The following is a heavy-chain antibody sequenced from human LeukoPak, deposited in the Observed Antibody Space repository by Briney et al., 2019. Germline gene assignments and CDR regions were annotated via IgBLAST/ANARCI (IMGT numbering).Heavy chain of an antibody. D-gene: IGHD3-22*01. CDR1: GFTFSSYS. V-gene: IGHV3-21*01. J-gene: IGHJ4*02. CDR3: ARDGGIVVVNEGDFDY. Sequence: GGSLRLSCAASGFTFSSYSMNWVRQAPGKGLEWVSSISSSSSYIYYADSVKGRFTISRDNAKNSLYLQMNILRAEDTAVYYCARDGGIVVVNEGDFDYWGQGTLVTVSS. CDR2: ISSSSSYI.